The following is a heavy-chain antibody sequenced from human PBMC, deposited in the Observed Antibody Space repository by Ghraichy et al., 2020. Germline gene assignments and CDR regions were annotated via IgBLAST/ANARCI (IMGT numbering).Heavy chain of an antibody. CDR1: GFTFSSYG. J-gene: IGHJ6*02. V-gene: IGHV3-30*18. CDR2: ISYDGSNK. D-gene: IGHD1-1*01. Sequence: GGSLRLSCAASGFTFSSYGMHWVRQAPGKGLEWVAVISYDGSNKYYADSVKGRFTISRDNSKNTLYLQMNSLRAEDTAVYYCAKVQLKRRLDYYYGMDVWGQGTTVTVSS. CDR3: AKVQLKRRLDYYYGMDV.